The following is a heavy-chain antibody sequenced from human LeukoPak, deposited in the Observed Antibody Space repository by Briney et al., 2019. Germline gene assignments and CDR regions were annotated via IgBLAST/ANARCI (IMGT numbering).Heavy chain of an antibody. D-gene: IGHD4-23*01. CDR3: AKSPTVDAAFDI. CDR1: GFTFSCYA. CDR2: IGYTGDST. V-gene: IGHV3-23*01. J-gene: IGHJ3*02. Sequence: GGSLRLSCAASGFTFSCYAMNWVRQAPGKGLEWVSGIGYTGDSTFYADSVKGRFTVSRDSSKNTLFLHMNSLRAEDTALYYCAKSPTVDAAFDIWGQGTMVTVSS.